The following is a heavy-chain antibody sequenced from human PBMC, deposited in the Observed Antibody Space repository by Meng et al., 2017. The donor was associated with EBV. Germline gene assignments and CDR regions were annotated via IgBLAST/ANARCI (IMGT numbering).Heavy chain of an antibody. CDR3: ARDLSGRFDP. J-gene: IGHJ5*02. Sequence: QVSVVEAGGGVVQPGRSLRLSCAASGFTFSGYGMFWVRQAPGKGPEWVAILPSDGGNTYYSDSVKGRFTISRDNSKKTLYLQMNSLRAEDTAVYYCARDLSGRFDPWGQGTLVTVSS. D-gene: IGHD1-26*01. CDR2: LPSDGGNT. V-gene: IGHV3-30*03. CDR1: GFTFSGYG.